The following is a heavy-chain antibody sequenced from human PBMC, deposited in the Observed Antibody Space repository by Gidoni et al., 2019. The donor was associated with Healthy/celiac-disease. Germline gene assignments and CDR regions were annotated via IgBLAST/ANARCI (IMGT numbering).Heavy chain of an antibody. D-gene: IGHD2-15*01. CDR2: ISGSGGST. CDR3: AKPVVVAATPCYFDY. CDR1: GFTFVRYA. V-gene: IGHV3-23*01. J-gene: IGHJ4*02. Sequence: EVQLLESGGGWVQPGGSLRLSCAASGFTFVRYAMSWVRQAPGKGLEWVSAISGSGGSTYYADSVKGRFTISRDNSKNTLYLQMNSLRAEDTAVYYCAKPVVVAATPCYFDYWGQGTLVTVSS.